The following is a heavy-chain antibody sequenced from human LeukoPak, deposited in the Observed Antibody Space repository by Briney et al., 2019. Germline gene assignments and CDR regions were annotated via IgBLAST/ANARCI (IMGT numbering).Heavy chain of an antibody. V-gene: IGHV3-23*01. D-gene: IGHD3-22*01. CDR1: GFTFSSYA. Sequence: GGSLRLSCAASGFTFSSYAMSWVRQAPGKGLEWVSAISGSGGSTYYADSVKGRFTISRGNSKNTLYLQMNSLRAEDTAVYYCAKGHTYYYDSSGHTSNYYFDFWGQGTLVTVSS. J-gene: IGHJ4*02. CDR3: AKGHTYYYDSSGHTSNYYFDF. CDR2: ISGSGGST.